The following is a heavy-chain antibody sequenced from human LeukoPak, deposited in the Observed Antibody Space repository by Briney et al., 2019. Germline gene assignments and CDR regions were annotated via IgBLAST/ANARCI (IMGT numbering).Heavy chain of an antibody. CDR1: GYTFTNYG. V-gene: IGHV1-18*01. J-gene: IGHJ4*02. Sequence: ASVKVSYKASGYTFTNYGIAWVRQAPGQGLEWMGWINTRSGDAQLAHSLQARVTMTTDTSTSTASMELGSLGSDDTAVYHCARDTDFSIDYWGQGSLVTVSS. CDR3: ARDTDFSIDY. CDR2: INTRSGDA. D-gene: IGHD2/OR15-2a*01.